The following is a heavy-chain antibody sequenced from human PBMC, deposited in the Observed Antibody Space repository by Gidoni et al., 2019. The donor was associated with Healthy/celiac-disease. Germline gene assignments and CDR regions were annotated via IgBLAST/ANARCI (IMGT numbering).Heavy chain of an antibody. J-gene: IGHJ1*01. CDR2: IYYSGST. D-gene: IGHD6-13*01. Sequence: QVQLQESVPGLVTPSETLSLTCTVSGGSISSYYWSWIRQPPGKGLEWIGYIYYSGSTNDNPSLKSRVTISVDTSKNQFSLKLSSVTAADTAVYYCARSSSSSWYTSPEYFQHWGQGTLVTVSS. CDR3: ARSSSSSWYTSPEYFQH. V-gene: IGHV4-59*01. CDR1: GGSISSYY.